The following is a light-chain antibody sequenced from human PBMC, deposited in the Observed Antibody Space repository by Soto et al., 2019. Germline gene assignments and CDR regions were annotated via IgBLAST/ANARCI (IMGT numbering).Light chain of an antibody. CDR3: QQYGSSGT. CDR1: QSVSSSY. V-gene: IGKV3-20*01. CDR2: GAS. J-gene: IGKJ1*01. Sequence: ESVLPQAPGTLNLTQGERPTLSCRASQSVSSSYLAWYTQKPAQAPRLLAYGASSRATGIPDRFSGSGSGTDFTLTISRLDPEDVAEYYCQQYGSSGTFGQGTKVDIK.